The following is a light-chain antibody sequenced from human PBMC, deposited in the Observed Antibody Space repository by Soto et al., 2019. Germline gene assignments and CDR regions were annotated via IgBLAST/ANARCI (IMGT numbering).Light chain of an antibody. Sequence: ILGTQSPVALSFSRVGISGVSFSASQSVSSKYLGWYQQKPGQAPRLLIYGASSRANGIPDRFSGSGSGTDFTLTISRLEPEDFAVYYCQQYGSSPPWTFGQGTKVDIK. J-gene: IGKJ1*01. CDR2: GAS. V-gene: IGKV3-20*01. CDR3: QQYGSSPPWT. CDR1: QSVSSKY.